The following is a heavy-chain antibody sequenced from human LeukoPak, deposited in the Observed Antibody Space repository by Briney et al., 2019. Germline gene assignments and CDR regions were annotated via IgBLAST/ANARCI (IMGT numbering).Heavy chain of an antibody. V-gene: IGHV3-23*01. J-gene: IGHJ4*02. Sequence: RGSLRLSCAVSGFTFTKYATNSVRQAPGEGLEWVSTISNSGVSTYYEDSVKGRFIICRDNSKHTLYLQINSLRGEDTAAYYCAKLGDYWYWGQGTLCTVYS. D-gene: IGHD4-17*01. CDR1: GFTFTKYA. CDR2: ISNSGVST. CDR3: AKLGDYWY.